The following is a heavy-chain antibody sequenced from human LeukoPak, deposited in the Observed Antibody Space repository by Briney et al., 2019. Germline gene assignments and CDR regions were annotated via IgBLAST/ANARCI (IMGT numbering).Heavy chain of an antibody. D-gene: IGHD6-6*01. J-gene: IGHJ5*02. CDR1: GFTFSGYP. CDR3: VRDIWDESGSSRFDP. CDR2: IWNDGGQK. Sequence: PGGSLRLSCAASGFTFSGYPIHWVRQAPGKGLEWVAVIWNDGGQKYYADSVKGRFTISRDNSKNTVYLQMNSLRDEDTAVYYCVRDIWDESGSSRFDPWGRGTQVTVSS. V-gene: IGHV3-33*01.